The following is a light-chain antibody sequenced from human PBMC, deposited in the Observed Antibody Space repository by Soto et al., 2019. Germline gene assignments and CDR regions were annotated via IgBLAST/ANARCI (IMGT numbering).Light chain of an antibody. J-gene: IGKJ2*01. V-gene: IGKV3-20*01. Sequence: EIVLTQSPGTLSLSPGETATLSCRASQSVRSNYLAWYQQKPGQAPRLLIYDASSRATGIPDRFSGSGSDTDFTLTISRLEPEDFAVYYCQQYAGLPRTFGQGTKLDIK. CDR2: DAS. CDR1: QSVRSNY. CDR3: QQYAGLPRT.